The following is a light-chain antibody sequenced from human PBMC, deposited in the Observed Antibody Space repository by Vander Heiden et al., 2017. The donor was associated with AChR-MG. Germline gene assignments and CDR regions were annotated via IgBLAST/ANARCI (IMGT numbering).Light chain of an antibody. V-gene: IGLV1-40*01. J-gene: IGLJ3*02. Sequence: QSVLTQPPSVSGDPGKRVTISCTGSISNLGAGYDVPWYQQLPGTAPKLLIYGNSNRPSVVPDRFSGSKSGTSASLAITGLQAEDEADYYCQSYDSSLSGWVFGGGTKLTVL. CDR3: QSYDSSLSGWV. CDR1: ISNLGAGYD. CDR2: GNS.